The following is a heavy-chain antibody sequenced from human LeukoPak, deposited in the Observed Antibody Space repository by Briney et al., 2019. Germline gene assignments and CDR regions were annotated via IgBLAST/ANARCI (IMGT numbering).Heavy chain of an antibody. V-gene: IGHV3-11*01. CDR3: ARCSGGSRHVFYY. CDR1: GFTFSDYY. J-gene: IGHJ4*02. CDR2: ISSSGSTI. Sequence: GGSLRLSCAASGFTFSDYYMSWIRQAPGKGLEWVSYISSSGSTIKYADSVKGRFTISRDNAKNSLYLQMNTMRAEDTAVYYCARCSGGSRHVFYYWGQGTLVTVSS. D-gene: IGHD2-15*01.